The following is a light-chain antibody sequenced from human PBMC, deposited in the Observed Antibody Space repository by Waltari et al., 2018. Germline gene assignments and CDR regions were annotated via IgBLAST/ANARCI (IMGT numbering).Light chain of an antibody. CDR2: DVR. V-gene: IGLV2-18*02. Sequence: QSALTQPPSVSKSLGQSVTISCTGTGSDIGAYSGVFWYFQHTRTAPRLLIYDVRKRPPVVFDRFSGSKSGNTASLTISGRQAEDEADYYCCAYRSDNTFSFGGGTRLTVL. CDR3: CAYRSDNTFS. CDR1: GSDIGAYSG. J-gene: IGLJ7*01.